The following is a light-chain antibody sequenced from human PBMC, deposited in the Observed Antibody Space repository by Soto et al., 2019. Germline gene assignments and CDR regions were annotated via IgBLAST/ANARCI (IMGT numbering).Light chain of an antibody. V-gene: IGLV2-14*01. J-gene: IGLJ2*01. CDR3: SSYTSSSTLV. CDR2: EVS. CDR1: SSDVGGYNY. Sequence: QSVLTQPASVSGSPGQSITISCTGTSSDVGGYNYVSWYQQHPGKAPKLIIYEVSNRPSGVSNRFSGSKSGNTASLTISGLQAEDEADYYCSSYTSSSTLVFGGGTKLTV.